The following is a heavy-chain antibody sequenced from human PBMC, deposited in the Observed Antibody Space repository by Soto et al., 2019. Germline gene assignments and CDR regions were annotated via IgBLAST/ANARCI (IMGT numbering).Heavy chain of an antibody. Sequence: SETLSLTCTVSGGSISSYSWSWIRQPPGKGLEWIGYIYDSGSTKTNPSFKSRVTISVDTSKNQFSLKLRSVTAADTAVYYCAREPSGIYYFDYWGRGTLVTVSS. D-gene: IGHD3-10*01. CDR3: AREPSGIYYFDY. J-gene: IGHJ4*02. V-gene: IGHV4-59*01. CDR1: GGSISSYS. CDR2: IYDSGST.